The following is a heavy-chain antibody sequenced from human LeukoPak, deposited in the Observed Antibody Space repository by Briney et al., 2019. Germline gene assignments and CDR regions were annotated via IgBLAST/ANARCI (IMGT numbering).Heavy chain of an antibody. CDR1: GYTFTGYY. J-gene: IGHJ5*02. CDR2: INPNSGGT. Sequence: GSSVKVSCKASGYTFTGYYMHWVRQAPGQGLECMGRINPNSGGTKYAQKFQGRVTKTRDTSISTAYMELNRLTSDDTAVYYCARCGDFIAASYNWFDPWGPGTLVTVSS. V-gene: IGHV1-2*06. CDR3: ARCGDFIAASYNWFDP. D-gene: IGHD6-13*01.